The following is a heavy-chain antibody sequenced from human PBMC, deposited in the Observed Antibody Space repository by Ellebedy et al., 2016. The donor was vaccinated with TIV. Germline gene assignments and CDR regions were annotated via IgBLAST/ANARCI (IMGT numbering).Heavy chain of an antibody. CDR1: GGSISSYY. CDR3: ARHPVEQRLGELSTLDH. Sequence: SETLSLTCTVSGGSISSYYWGWIRQSPGKGLEWIGSISYSGSTYYNPSLKSRVTVSVDTSKNQFSLKLSSVTAADTAVYYCARHPVEQRLGELSTLDHWGQGTLVTVSS. J-gene: IGHJ4*02. D-gene: IGHD3-16*02. CDR2: ISYSGST. V-gene: IGHV4-39*01.